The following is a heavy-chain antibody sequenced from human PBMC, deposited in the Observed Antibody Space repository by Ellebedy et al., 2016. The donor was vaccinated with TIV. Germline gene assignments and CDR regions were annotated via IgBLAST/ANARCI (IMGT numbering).Heavy chain of an antibody. CDR2: ISGSGGST. Sequence: GESLKISCAASGFTFSSYAMSWVRQAPGKGLEWVSAISGSGGSTYYADSVKGRFTISRDNSKNTLYLQMNSLRAEDTAVYYCAKEHSSGWYYYGMDVWGQGTTVTVSS. J-gene: IGHJ6*02. D-gene: IGHD6-19*01. CDR3: AKEHSSGWYYYGMDV. V-gene: IGHV3-23*01. CDR1: GFTFSSYA.